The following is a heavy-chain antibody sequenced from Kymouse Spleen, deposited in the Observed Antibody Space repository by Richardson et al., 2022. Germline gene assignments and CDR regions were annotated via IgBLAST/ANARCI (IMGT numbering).Heavy chain of an antibody. CDR2: IGTAGDT. Sequence: EVQLVESGGGLVQPGGSLRLSCAASGFTFSSYDMHWVRQATGKGLEWVSAIGTAGDTYYPGSVKGRFTISRENAKNSLYLQMNSLRAGDTAVYYCARVHYYGSGSPGMDVWGQGTTVTVSS. V-gene: IGHV3-13*01. CDR3: ARVHYYGSGSPGMDV. D-gene: IGHD3-10*01. CDR1: GFTFSSYD. J-gene: IGHJ6*02.